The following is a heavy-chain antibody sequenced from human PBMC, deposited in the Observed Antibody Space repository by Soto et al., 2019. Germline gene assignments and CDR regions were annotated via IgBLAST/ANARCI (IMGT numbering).Heavy chain of an antibody. CDR3: ASLPGTSLGY. CDR2: ISSSSSYI. Sequence: EVQLVESGGGLVKPGGSLRLSCAASGFTFSSYSMNWVRQAPEKGLEWVSSISSSSSYIYYADSVKGRFTISRDNAKNSLYLQMNSLRAEDTAVYYCASLPGTSLGYWGQGTLVTVSS. J-gene: IGHJ4*02. CDR1: GFTFSSYS. D-gene: IGHD1-1*01. V-gene: IGHV3-21*01.